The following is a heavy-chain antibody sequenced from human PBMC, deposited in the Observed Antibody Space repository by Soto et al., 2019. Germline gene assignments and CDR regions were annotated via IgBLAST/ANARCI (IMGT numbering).Heavy chain of an antibody. CDR2: ISGSGATV. Sequence: QVQLVESGGGLVKPGGSLRLSCAASGFTFRDYHMTWIRQAPGKGLEWISYISGSGATVYYADSVKGRFTISRDNAGKALYLQMNSLRAEDTAVYYCAKDLRPPGFVVVPAAPFDYWGQGTLVTVSS. J-gene: IGHJ4*02. CDR1: GFTFRDYH. D-gene: IGHD2-2*01. V-gene: IGHV3-11*01. CDR3: AKDLRPPGFVVVPAAPFDY.